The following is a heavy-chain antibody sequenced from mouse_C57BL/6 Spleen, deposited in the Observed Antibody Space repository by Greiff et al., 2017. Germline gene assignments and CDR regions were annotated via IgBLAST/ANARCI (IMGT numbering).Heavy chain of an antibody. CDR1: GYTFTSYW. Sequence: QVQLQQPGAELVKPGASVKMSCKASGYTFTSYWITWVKQRPGQGLAWIGDIYPGSGSTTYNEKFKSKATLTVDTSSTTAYMQLSSLTSEDSAVYYCAGDYDFMDYWGQGTSVTVSS. CDR2: IYPGSGST. CDR3: AGDYDFMDY. V-gene: IGHV1-55*01. J-gene: IGHJ4*01. D-gene: IGHD2-4*01.